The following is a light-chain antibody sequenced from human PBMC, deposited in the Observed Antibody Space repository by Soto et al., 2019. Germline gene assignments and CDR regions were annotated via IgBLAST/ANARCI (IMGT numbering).Light chain of an antibody. J-gene: IGKJ2*01. CDR2: KVS. CDR3: MQATQYRPYT. V-gene: IGKV2-24*01. Sequence: DVVMTQNPLSSPVTLGQPGSISCRSSESLQHRDGNTYLNWLQQRPGQPPRLLIYKVSIRFSGVPDRFSGSGAGTDFTLKISRVEAEDVGVYYCMQATQYRPYTFGQGTKLEIK. CDR1: ESLQHRDGNTY.